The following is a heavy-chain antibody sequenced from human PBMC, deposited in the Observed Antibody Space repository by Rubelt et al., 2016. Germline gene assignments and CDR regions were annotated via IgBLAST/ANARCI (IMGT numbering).Heavy chain of an antibody. D-gene: IGHD3-16*01. Sequence: EVLLVESGGGLVKPGGSLRLSCAASGFTFDGHGMSWVRQAPGRGLEWVANIKEDGSVKNYVDSVKGRFTISRDNAKNSLYLQMNSLRAEDTAVYYCSRDYVGYWGQGTLVTVSS. J-gene: IGHJ4*02. V-gene: IGHV3-7*03. CDR2: IKEDGSVK. CDR1: GFTFDGHG. CDR3: SRDYVGY.